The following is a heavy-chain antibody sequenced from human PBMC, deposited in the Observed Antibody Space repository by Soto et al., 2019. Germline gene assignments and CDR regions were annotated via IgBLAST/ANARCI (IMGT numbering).Heavy chain of an antibody. V-gene: IGHV4-34*01. Sequence: SETLSLTCAVYGGSFSGYYWSWIRQPPGKGLEWIGSFYYSGSTYYNPSLKSRVTISVDTSKNQFSLKLSSVTAADTAVYYCARHNPYCSGGSCYFFDPWGQGTLVTVSS. CDR3: ARHNPYCSGGSCYFFDP. CDR1: GGSFSGYY. J-gene: IGHJ5*02. D-gene: IGHD2-15*01. CDR2: FYYSGST.